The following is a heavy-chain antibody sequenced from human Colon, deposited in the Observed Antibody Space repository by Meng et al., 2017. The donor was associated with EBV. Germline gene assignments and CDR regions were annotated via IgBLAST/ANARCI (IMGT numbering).Heavy chain of an antibody. D-gene: IGHD3-10*01. Sequence: EEQLVESGGGLVKPGXSLRLSCAVFGFIFSNLWMTWVRQAPGRGLEWVGLIKSNVNGGTTDYAAPMKGKFTISRDDSKSTIYLQMNSLKAEDTAVYFCTTDPPYTMGRYSQHWGQGTLVTVSS. J-gene: IGHJ1*01. CDR2: IKSNVNGGTT. CDR3: TTDPPYTMGRYSQH. CDR1: GFIFSNLW. V-gene: IGHV3-15*01.